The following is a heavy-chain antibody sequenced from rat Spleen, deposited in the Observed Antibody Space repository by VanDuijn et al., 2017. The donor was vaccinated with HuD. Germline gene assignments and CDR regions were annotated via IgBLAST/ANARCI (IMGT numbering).Heavy chain of an antibody. J-gene: IGHJ2*01. CDR1: GFTFSNYG. CDR2: LSYDGITT. D-gene: IGHD1-7*01. V-gene: IGHV5-29*01. Sequence: EVQLVESGGGLVQPGRSLKLSCAVSGFTFSNYGMAWVRQAPTKGLEWVATLSYDGITTYYRDSVKGRFTISSENAKSTLYLQMDSLRSEDTATYYCARHGDYYGYSSFDYWGQGVMVTVSS. CDR3: ARHGDYYGYSSFDY.